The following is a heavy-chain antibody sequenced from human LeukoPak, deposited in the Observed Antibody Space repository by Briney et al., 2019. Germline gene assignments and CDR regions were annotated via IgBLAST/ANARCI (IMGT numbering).Heavy chain of an antibody. V-gene: IGHV4-31*03. J-gene: IGHJ6*04. Sequence: PSQTLSLTCTVSGGSISSGGYYWSWIRQHPGKGLEWIGYIYYSGSTYYNPSLKSRVTISVDTSKNQFSLKLSSVTAADTAVYYCARAAAKYYYGMDVWGKGTTVTVSS. CDR2: IYYSGST. CDR3: ARAAAKYYYGMDV. D-gene: IGHD6-13*01. CDR1: GGSISSGGYY.